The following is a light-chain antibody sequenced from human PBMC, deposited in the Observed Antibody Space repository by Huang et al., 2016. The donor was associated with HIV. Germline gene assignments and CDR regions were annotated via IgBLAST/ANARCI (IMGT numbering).Light chain of an antibody. CDR3: QHYNYWPSPT. CDR2: GAS. CDR1: QSVSSN. J-gene: IGKJ1*01. V-gene: IGKV3-15*01. Sequence: EIVMTQSPATLSVSPGERATLSCRASQSVSSNLAWYRQRPGQAPRLLIYGASTRATGSPARFSGSGSRTEFTLTISSLQSEDFAVYCCQHYNYWPSPTFGQGTKVEIK.